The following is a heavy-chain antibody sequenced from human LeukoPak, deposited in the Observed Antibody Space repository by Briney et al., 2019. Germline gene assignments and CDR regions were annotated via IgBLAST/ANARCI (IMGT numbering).Heavy chain of an antibody. V-gene: IGHV4-34*01. J-gene: IGHJ4*02. D-gene: IGHD3-22*01. CDR3: ARCFSSDSSGYSPPYFDY. Sequence: PSETLSLTCAVYGGSFSGYYWSRIRQPPGKGLEWIGEINHSGSTNYNPSLKSRVTISVDTSKNQFSLKLSSVTAADTAVYYCARCFSSDSSGYSPPYFDYWGQGTLVTVSS. CDR1: GGSFSGYY. CDR2: INHSGST.